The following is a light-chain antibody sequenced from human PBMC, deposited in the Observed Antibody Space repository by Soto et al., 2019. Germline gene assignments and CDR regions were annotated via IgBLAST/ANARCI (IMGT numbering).Light chain of an antibody. J-gene: IGKJ1*01. CDR1: QDISNY. CDR2: DAS. CDR3: QQYDNLPWT. Sequence: DIQMTQSPSSLSASVGDRVSITCQASQDISNYLKWYQQKPGKAPKLLIYDASNLETEVPSRFSGSGSGTDFTFTISSLQPEDIATYYCQQYDNLPWTFGQRTEVEIK. V-gene: IGKV1-33*01.